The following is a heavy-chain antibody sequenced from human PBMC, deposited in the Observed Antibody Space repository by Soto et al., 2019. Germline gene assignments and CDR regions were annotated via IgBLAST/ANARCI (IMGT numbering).Heavy chain of an antibody. J-gene: IGHJ4*02. CDR3: VRYCSTTKCPFDY. CDR1: GGSISSGGSY. D-gene: IGHD2-2*01. CDR2: IYYSGNT. Sequence: SETLSLTCTVSGGSISSGGSYWGWIRQPPGKGLEWIGYIYYSGNTILNPSLRSRVTLSVDTSKNQFSLNLSSVTAADTAVYYCVRYCSTTKCPFDYWGQGTLVTVSS. V-gene: IGHV4-30-4*01.